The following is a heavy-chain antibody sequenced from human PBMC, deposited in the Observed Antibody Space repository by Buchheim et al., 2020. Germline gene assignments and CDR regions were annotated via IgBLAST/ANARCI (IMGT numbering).Heavy chain of an antibody. J-gene: IGHJ4*02. CDR2: IYHSGSP. V-gene: IGHV4-30-2*01. CDR3: ARGSNFDWPRWTYYFDY. Sequence: QLPLQESGSGLVKPSPTLSLTCAVSGGSISSGGYSWSWIRQPPGKGLEWIGYIYHSGSPYYNPSLKNRITITVNRAQNQFSLKLSSVTAADTAVYYCARGSNFDWPRWTYYFDYWGQGTL. CDR1: GGSISSGGYS. D-gene: IGHD3-9*01.